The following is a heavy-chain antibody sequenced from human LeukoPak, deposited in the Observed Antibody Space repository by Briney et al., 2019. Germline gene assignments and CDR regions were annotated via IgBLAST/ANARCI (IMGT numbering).Heavy chain of an antibody. D-gene: IGHD3-10*01. Sequence: GRSLRLSCAASGFTFSSYAMHWVRQAPGKGLEWVAVISYDGSNKYYADSVKGRFTISRDNSKNTLYLQMNSLRVEDTAVYYCARSGVIRGVISNYYYYYGMDVWGKGTTVTVSS. J-gene: IGHJ6*04. CDR3: ARSGVIRGVISNYYYYYGMDV. CDR2: ISYDGSNK. CDR1: GFTFSSYA. V-gene: IGHV3-30*04.